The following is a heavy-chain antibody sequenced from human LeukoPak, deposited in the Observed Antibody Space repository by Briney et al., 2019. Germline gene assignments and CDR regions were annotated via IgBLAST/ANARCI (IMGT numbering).Heavy chain of an antibody. CDR2: INPNSGGA. D-gene: IGHD4-11*01. Sequence: ASVTVSFKASVYTFTVYYMHWVRQAPGQGLEWMGWINPNSGGANYAQKFQGRVTMTRDTSISTGYMELSSLRSDDTAVYYCARSADYSNQHNDYWGQGTLVTVSS. V-gene: IGHV1-2*02. CDR3: ARSADYSNQHNDY. J-gene: IGHJ4*02. CDR1: VYTFTVYY.